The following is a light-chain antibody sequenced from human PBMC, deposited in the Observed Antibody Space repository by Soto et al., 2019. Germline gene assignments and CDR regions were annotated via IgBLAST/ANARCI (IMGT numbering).Light chain of an antibody. CDR3: KQYGSSRT. CDR1: QSVSSSY. Sequence: EIVLTQSPGTLSLSPGERATLSCRASQSVSSSYLAWYQQKPGQAPRLLIYGASSRATGIPDRFSGSGSGTDFTLAISRLEPEDFAVYYLKQYGSSRTFGQGTKVAIK. V-gene: IGKV3-20*01. J-gene: IGKJ1*01. CDR2: GAS.